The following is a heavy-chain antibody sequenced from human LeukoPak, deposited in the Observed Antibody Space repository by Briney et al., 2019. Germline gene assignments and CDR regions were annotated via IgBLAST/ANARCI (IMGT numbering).Heavy chain of an antibody. CDR2: INHSGST. V-gene: IGHV4-34*01. CDR3: ASGLRYFDLYY. J-gene: IGHJ4*02. Sequence: PSETLSLTCAVYGGSFSGYYWSWIRQPPGKGLEWIGEINHSGSTNYNPSLKSRVTMSVDTSKNQFSLRLSSVTAADTAVYYCASGLRYFDLYYWGQGTLVTVSS. D-gene: IGHD3-9*01. CDR1: GGSFSGYY.